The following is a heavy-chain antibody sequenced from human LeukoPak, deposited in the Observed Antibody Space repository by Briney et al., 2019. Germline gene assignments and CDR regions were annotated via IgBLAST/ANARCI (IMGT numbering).Heavy chain of an antibody. D-gene: IGHD3-3*01. CDR1: GGSFSGYY. V-gene: IGHV4-34*01. J-gene: IGHJ4*02. CDR2: INHSGST. CDR3: ARVLTYYDFWSGYSQDYYFDY. Sequence: PSETLSLTCAVYGGSFSGYYWSWIRQPPGKGLEWIGEINHSGSTNYNPSPKSRVTISVDTSKNQFSLKLSSVTAADTAVYYCARVLTYYDFWSGYSQDYYFDYWGQGTLVTVSS.